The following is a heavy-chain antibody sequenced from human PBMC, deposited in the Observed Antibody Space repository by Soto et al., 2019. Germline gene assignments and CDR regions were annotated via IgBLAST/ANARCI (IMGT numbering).Heavy chain of an antibody. V-gene: IGHV4-59*01. D-gene: IGHD3-9*01. J-gene: IGHJ6*02. CDR3: ARTILYYDILTGRGTLVGDYGMDV. CDR2: IYYSGST. Sequence: SETLSLTCTVSGGSISSYYWSWIRQPPGKGLEWIGYIYYSGSTNYNPSLKSRVTISVDTSKNQFSPKLSSVTAADTAVYYCARTILYYDILTGRGTLVGDYGMDVWGQGTTVTVSS. CDR1: GGSISSYY.